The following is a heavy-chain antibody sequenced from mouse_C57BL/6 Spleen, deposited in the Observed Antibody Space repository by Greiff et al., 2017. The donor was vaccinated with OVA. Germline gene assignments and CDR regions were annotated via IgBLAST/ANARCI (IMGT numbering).Heavy chain of an antibody. CDR1: GFTFSSYA. CDR2: ISSGGDYI. V-gene: IGHV5-9-1*02. CDR3: TRVGITYYFDY. J-gene: IGHJ2*01. Sequence: EVQRVESGEGLVKPGGSLKLSCAASGFTFSSYAMSWVRQTPEKRLEWVAYISSGGDYIYYADTVKGRFTISRDNARNTLYLQMSSLKSEDTAMYYCTRVGITYYFDYWGQGTTLTVSS. D-gene: IGHD2-4*01.